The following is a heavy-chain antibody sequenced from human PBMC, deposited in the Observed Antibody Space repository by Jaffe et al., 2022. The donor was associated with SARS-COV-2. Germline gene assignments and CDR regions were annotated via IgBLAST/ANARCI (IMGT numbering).Heavy chain of an antibody. CDR1: GGSFSGYY. CDR2: INHSGST. V-gene: IGHV4-34*01. D-gene: IGHD6-13*01. J-gene: IGHJ6*03. CDR3: ARTPIAAAGRSCMDV. Sequence: QVQLQQWGAGLLKPSETLSLTCAVYGGSFSGYYWSWIRQPPGKGLEWIGEINHSGSTNYNPSLKSRVTISVDTSKNQFSLKLSSVTAADTAVYYCARTPIAAAGRSCMDVWGKGTTVTVSS.